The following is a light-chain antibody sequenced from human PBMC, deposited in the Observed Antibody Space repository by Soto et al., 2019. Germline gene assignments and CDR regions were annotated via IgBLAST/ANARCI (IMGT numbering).Light chain of an antibody. CDR2: GNR. V-gene: IGLV1-40*01. CDR3: QAYDYSLTASV. CDR1: SSNLGAGYD. J-gene: IGLJ3*02. Sequence: QLVLTQPPSVSGAPGQRVTLSCTGNSSNLGAGYDVHWYKQVPGAAPKLVIFGNRNRPSGVPERFCGFSSGTSGSLAITGLQAEDEADYCCQAYDYSLTASVFGGGTKVTVL.